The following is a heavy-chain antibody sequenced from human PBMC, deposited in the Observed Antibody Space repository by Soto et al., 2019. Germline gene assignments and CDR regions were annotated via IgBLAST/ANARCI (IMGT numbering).Heavy chain of an antibody. CDR2: ISGSGGST. J-gene: IGHJ4*02. Sequence: VQLLESGGGLVQPGGSLRLSCAASGFTFSSYAMSWVRQAPGKGLEWVSAISGSGGSTYYADSVKGRFTISRDNSKTTLYLQMNSLRAEDTAVYYCAKDGIAAAGTPYYFDYWGQGTLVTVSS. D-gene: IGHD6-13*01. CDR1: GFTFSSYA. CDR3: AKDGIAAAGTPYYFDY. V-gene: IGHV3-23*01.